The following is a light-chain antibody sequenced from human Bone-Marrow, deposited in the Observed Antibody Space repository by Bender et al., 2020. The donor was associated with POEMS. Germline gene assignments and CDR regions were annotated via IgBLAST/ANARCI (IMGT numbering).Light chain of an antibody. Sequence: QSVLTQPPSASGTPGQSVTISCSGTSSNFGNNAANWYQHVPGTAPKLLIYSNNQRPSGVPDRFSASQSGTSASLAISGLHSDDEADYYCSSWDDSLNGWVFGGGTKLTVL. CDR2: SNN. CDR1: SSNFGNNA. J-gene: IGLJ3*02. CDR3: SSWDDSLNGWV. V-gene: IGLV1-44*01.